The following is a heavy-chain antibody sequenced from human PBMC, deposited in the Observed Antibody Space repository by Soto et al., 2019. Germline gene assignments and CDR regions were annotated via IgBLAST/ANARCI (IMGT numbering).Heavy chain of an antibody. CDR2: IYYSGST. CDR1: GGSISSGGYY. D-gene: IGHD2-2*01. V-gene: IGHV4-31*03. J-gene: IGHJ4*02. Sequence: KPSETLSLTCTVSGGSISSGGYYWSWIRQHPGKGLEWIGYIYYSGSTYYNPSLKSRVTISVDTSKNQFSLKLSSVTAADTAVYYCARVGDIVVTAFDYWGQGALVTVSS. CDR3: ARVGDIVVTAFDY.